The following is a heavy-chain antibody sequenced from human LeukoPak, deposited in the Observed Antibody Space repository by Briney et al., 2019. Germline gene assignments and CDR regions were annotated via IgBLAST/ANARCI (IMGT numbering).Heavy chain of an antibody. CDR2: IIPIFGTA. CDR3: ARDLGLLGAFDI. J-gene: IGHJ3*02. CDR1: GGTFSSYA. V-gene: IGHV1-69*05. Sequence: SVKVSCKASGGTFSSYAISWVRQAPGQGLEWMGGIIPIFGTANYAQKFQGRVKITTDESTSTAYMELSSLRSEDTAVYYCARDLGLLGAFDIWGQGTMVTVSS. D-gene: IGHD7-27*01.